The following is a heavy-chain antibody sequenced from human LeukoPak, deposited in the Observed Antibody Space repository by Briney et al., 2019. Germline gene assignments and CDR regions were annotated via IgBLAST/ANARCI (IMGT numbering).Heavy chain of an antibody. J-gene: IGHJ4*02. D-gene: IGHD2-15*01. Sequence: GGSLRLSCAASGFTFSSYGMSWVRQAPGKGLEWVSAMSGSGGSTFYADSVKGRFTISRDNSKNTLYLQMNSLRAEDTAVYYCARKGGSPDYWGQGTLVTVSS. CDR2: MSGSGGST. V-gene: IGHV3-23*01. CDR1: GFTFSSYG. CDR3: ARKGGSPDY.